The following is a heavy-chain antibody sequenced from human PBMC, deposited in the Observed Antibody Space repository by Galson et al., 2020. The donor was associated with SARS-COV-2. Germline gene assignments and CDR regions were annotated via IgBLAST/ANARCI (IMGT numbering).Heavy chain of an antibody. D-gene: IGHD5-12*01. Sequence: GESLKISCAASGFTFSDYGMHWVRQAPGKGLEWVAGILSDGTNEFHGDSVKGRFTISRDNSKNTLYLQMKSLRAEDTAVYYCARLSHSGYEIHGLDVWGQGTTVTVSS. CDR2: ILSDGTNE. J-gene: IGHJ6*02. V-gene: IGHV3-30*03. CDR3: ARLSHSGYEIHGLDV. CDR1: GFTFSDYG.